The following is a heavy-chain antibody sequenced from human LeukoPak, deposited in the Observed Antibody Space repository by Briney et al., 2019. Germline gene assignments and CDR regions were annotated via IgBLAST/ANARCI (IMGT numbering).Heavy chain of an antibody. CDR2: IYADDST. D-gene: IGHD3-10*01. CDR3: ARGIYGSGSYLDY. J-gene: IGHJ4*02. V-gene: IGHV3-53*01. Sequence: PGGSLRLSCTPSEFTVSSNYLNWVRQAPGKGLEWVSVIYADDSTYYADSVKGRFTISRDNSQNTLYLRMNSLRAEDTAVYYCARGIYGSGSYLDYWGQGTLVTVSS. CDR1: EFTVSSNY.